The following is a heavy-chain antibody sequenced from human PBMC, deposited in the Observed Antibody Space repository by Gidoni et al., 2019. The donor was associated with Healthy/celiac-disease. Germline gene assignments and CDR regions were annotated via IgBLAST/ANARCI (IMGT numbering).Heavy chain of an antibody. CDR2: ISGSGGST. Sequence: EVQLLESGGGLVQPGGSLRLSCAASGFTFSSYAMSWVRQAPGKGLEWVSAISGSGGSTYYADSVKGRFTISRDNSKNTLYLQMNSLRAEDTAVYYCAKAPEYSSSSYKWYFDYWGQGTLVTVSS. V-gene: IGHV3-23*01. CDR3: AKAPEYSSSSYKWYFDY. J-gene: IGHJ4*02. D-gene: IGHD6-6*01. CDR1: GFTFSSYA.